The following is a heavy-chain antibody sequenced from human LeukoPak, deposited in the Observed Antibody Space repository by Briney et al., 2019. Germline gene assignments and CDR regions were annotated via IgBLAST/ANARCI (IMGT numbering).Heavy chain of an antibody. Sequence: SETLSLTCTVSGGSISSYYWSWIRQPPGKGLEWIGYIHYSGGITDYNPSLKSRVTMSVDTSKNQFSLNLRSVTAADTAVYYCARGIAAASERAFDIWGQGTMVTVSS. J-gene: IGHJ3*02. CDR3: ARGIAAASERAFDI. V-gene: IGHV4-59*12. CDR1: GGSISSYY. CDR2: IHYSGGIT. D-gene: IGHD6-13*01.